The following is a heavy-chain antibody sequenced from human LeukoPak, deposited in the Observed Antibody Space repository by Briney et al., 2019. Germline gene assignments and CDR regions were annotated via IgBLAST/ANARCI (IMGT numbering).Heavy chain of an antibody. J-gene: IGHJ4*02. D-gene: IGHD3-22*01. V-gene: IGHV1-18*01. Sequence: GASVKVSCKASGYTFTSYGISWVRQAPGQGLEWMGWISAYNGNTNYAQKHQGRVTMTTDTSTSTAYMELRSLRSDDTAVYYCARDSHYYDSSSPPYWGQGTLVTVSS. CDR2: ISAYNGNT. CDR1: GYTFTSYG. CDR3: ARDSHYYDSSSPPY.